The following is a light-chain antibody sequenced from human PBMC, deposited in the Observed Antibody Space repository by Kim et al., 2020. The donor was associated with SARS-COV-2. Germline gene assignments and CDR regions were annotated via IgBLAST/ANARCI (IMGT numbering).Light chain of an antibody. Sequence: QSALTQPASVSGSPGQSITISCSGTSSDVGAYNYVSWYQQHRGKAPNLMIYDISKRPSGVSNRSSGSTSGNTASLTSSGLQAEDEADYYCSSYTSSSTLFGGGTQLTVL. J-gene: IGLJ2*01. V-gene: IGLV2-14*03. CDR2: DIS. CDR3: SSYTSSSTL. CDR1: SSDVGAYNY.